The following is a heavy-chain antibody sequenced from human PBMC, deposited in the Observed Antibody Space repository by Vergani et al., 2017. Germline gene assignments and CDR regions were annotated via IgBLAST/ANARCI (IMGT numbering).Heavy chain of an antibody. CDR3: AREVVPAKFDP. Sequence: QVQLQESGPGLVKPSETLSLTCTVSGGSISSYYWSWIRQPPGKGLEWIGYIYYSGSTNYNPSLKSRVTISVDTSKNQFALKLSSVTAADTAVYYCAREVVPAKFDPWGQGTLVTVSS. CDR2: IYYSGST. J-gene: IGHJ5*02. CDR1: GGSISSYY. D-gene: IGHD2-2*01. V-gene: IGHV4-59*01.